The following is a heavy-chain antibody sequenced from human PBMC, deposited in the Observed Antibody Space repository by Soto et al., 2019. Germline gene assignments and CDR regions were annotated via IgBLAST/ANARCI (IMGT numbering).Heavy chain of an antibody. CDR2: TYYRSKWYN. CDR1: GDSVSSNSAA. J-gene: IGHJ6*02. D-gene: IGHD3-3*01. Sequence: SQTLSLTCAISGDSVSSNSAAWNWIRQSPSRGLEWLGRTYYRSKWYNDYAVSVKSRITINPDTSKNQFSLQLNSVTPEDTAVYYCASSRFLEWLLSATNYYGMDVWGQGTTVTVSS. V-gene: IGHV6-1*01. CDR3: ASSRFLEWLLSATNYYGMDV.